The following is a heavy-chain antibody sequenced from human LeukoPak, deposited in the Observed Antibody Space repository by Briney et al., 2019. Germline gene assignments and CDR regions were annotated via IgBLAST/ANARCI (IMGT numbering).Heavy chain of an antibody. V-gene: IGHV3-30-3*01. D-gene: IGHD3-22*01. CDR2: ISYDGSNK. CDR1: GFTFSNYA. CDR3: ARGGYTNYFDSSGYYYEYGDY. J-gene: IGHJ4*02. Sequence: PGGSLRLSCAASGFTFSNYAMHWVRQAPGKGLEWGAFISYDGSNKYYADSVKGRFTISRDNSKNTLYLQMNSLRAEDTAVYYCARGGYTNYFDSSGYYYEYGDYWGQGTLVTVSS.